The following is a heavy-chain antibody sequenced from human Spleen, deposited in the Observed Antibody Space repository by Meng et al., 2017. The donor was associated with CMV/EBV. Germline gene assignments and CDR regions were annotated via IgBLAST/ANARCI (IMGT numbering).Heavy chain of an antibody. CDR1: GYTFTSYY. CDR2: INPNGGGT. V-gene: IGHV1-46*04. J-gene: IGHJ3*02. D-gene: IGHD4-17*01. Sequence: CKASGYTFTSYYIHWVRQAPGQGLEWMGIINPNGGGTSYAQKLQGRVTMTRDTSTSTVYMELTSLRSEDTAVYYCARTFDYADAFDIWGQGTMVTVSS. CDR3: ARTFDYADAFDI.